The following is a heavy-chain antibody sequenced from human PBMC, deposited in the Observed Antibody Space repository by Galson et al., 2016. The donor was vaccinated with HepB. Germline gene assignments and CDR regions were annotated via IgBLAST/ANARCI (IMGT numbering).Heavy chain of an antibody. CDR2: IYPDDSDT. CDR1: GYRFTTYW. J-gene: IGHJ4*02. CDR3: ARLGAYTSDDPLEYVDTDLVFDN. D-gene: IGHD5-18*01. V-gene: IGHV5-51*01. Sequence: QSGAEVKKPGDSLTISCKGSGYRFTTYWIGWVRQMPDKGLEWMGIIYPDDSDTRYSPSLQDQVTISADKSSDTAYLQWSSLKASDTAIYYCARLGAYTSDDPLEYVDTDLVFDNWGQGTLVTVSS.